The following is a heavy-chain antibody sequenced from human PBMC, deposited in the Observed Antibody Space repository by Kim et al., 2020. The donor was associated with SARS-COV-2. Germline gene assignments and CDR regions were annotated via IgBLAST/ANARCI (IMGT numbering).Heavy chain of an antibody. CDR3: MKGGWGWIWDH. Sequence: GGSLRLSCTTSGFTFISHAMSWVRQAPGQGLEWVSSIDGSDGTTYYVDSVKGRFTISRDDAKNTLYLQMRALRADDTATYYCMKGGWGWIWDHWGQGTL. J-gene: IGHJ4*02. V-gene: IGHV3-23*01. CDR2: IDGSDGTT. CDR1: GFTFISHA. D-gene: IGHD2-2*03.